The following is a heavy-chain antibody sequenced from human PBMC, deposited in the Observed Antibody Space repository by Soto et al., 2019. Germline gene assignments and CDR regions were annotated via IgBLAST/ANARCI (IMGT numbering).Heavy chain of an antibody. V-gene: IGHV3-21*01. CDR1: GLTFSSYS. Sequence: GGCLRLSSAASGLTFSSYSMNWVRQAPGKGLEWVSSISSSSSYIYYADSVKGRFTISRDNAKNSLYLQMNSLRAEDTAVYYCARGGVTTPFGMDVWGQGTTVTVSS. CDR3: ARGGVTTPFGMDV. CDR2: ISSSSSYI. J-gene: IGHJ6*02. D-gene: IGHD4-4*01.